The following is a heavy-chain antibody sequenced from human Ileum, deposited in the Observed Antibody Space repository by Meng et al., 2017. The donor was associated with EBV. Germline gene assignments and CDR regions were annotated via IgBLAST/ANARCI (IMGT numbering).Heavy chain of an antibody. D-gene: IGHD3-22*01. CDR1: GVSSSMSDW. V-gene: IGHV4-4*02. CDR3: ASSDYYRSDY. Sequence: QVQLQESGPGMVKPSGTLSLACAVSGVSSSMSDWWSWVRQPPGKGLEWIGETSHSGSTNYSTSLKSRVTISLDKSKNQLSLKLNSVTAADTAVYYCASSDYYRSDYWGQGTLVTVSS. J-gene: IGHJ4*02. CDR2: TSHSGST.